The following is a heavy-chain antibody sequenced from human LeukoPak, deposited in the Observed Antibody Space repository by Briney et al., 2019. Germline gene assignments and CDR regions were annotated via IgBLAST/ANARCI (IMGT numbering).Heavy chain of an antibody. V-gene: IGHV4-31*03. CDR3: ARSCPDYYDSSGYRPFDY. Sequence: PSETLSLTCTVSGGSISSRNYYWSWIRQHPGKGLEWIGYIYYSGSTYYNPSLKSRVTISVDTSKNQFSLKLSSVTAADTAVYYCARSCPDYYDSSGYRPFDYWGQGTLVTVSS. J-gene: IGHJ4*02. CDR2: IYYSGST. D-gene: IGHD3-22*01. CDR1: GGSISSRNYY.